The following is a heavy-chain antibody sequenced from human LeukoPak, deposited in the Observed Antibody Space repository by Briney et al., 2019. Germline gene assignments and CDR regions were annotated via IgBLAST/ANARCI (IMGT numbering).Heavy chain of an antibody. CDR1: GGSFSGYY. CDR2: INHNGST. J-gene: IGHJ4*02. D-gene: IGHD6-19*01. V-gene: IGHV4-34*01. CDR3: ARGVGSGIDY. Sequence: SETLSLTCAVYGGSFSGYYWSWIRQPPGKGLEWIGEINHNGSTNYNPSLKSRVTISVDTSKNQFSLKLSSVTAADTAVYYCARGVGSGIDYWGQGTLVTVSS.